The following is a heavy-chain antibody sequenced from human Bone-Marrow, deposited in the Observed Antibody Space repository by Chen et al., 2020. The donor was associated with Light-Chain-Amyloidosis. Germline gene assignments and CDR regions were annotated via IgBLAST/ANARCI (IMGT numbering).Heavy chain of an antibody. D-gene: IGHD3-9*01. Sequence: EVQLVESGGGLLQRGGSLRLSCAASGFAFSSYAMSWVRQAPGKGLEWVATISGRGGSRYYGDAVKCRLTISRDNSKNALFLQRNSRRAEDTAVYYCAKDISYDDILPGYPADAFDIWGQGTMVTVSS. CDR2: ISGRGGSR. CDR1: GFAFSSYA. J-gene: IGHJ3*02. V-gene: IGHV3-23*04. CDR3: AKDISYDDILPGYPADAFDI.